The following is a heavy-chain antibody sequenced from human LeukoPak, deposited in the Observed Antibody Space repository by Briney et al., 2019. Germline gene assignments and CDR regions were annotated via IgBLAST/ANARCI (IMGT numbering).Heavy chain of an antibody. D-gene: IGHD3-10*01. V-gene: IGHV1-69*04. CDR1: GGTFSSYA. Sequence: SVKVSCKASGGTFSSYAISWVRQAPGQGLEWMGRIIPILGIANYAQKFQGRVTITADKSTSTAYMELSSLRSEDTAVYYCARASLSSITMVRTYYGMDVWGQGTTVTVSS. CDR3: ARASLSSITMVRTYYGMDV. J-gene: IGHJ6*02. CDR2: IIPILGIA.